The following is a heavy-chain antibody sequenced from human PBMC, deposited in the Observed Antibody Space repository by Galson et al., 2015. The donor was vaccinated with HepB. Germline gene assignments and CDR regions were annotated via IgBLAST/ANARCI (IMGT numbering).Heavy chain of an antibody. J-gene: IGHJ2*01. CDR2: VSDYNGKT. V-gene: IGHV1-18*01. CDR1: GYTFKNYG. CDR3: ARYFEF. Sequence: SVKVSCKASGYTFKNYGINWVRQAPGQGLEWMGLVSDYNGKTNYAEKFQGRLNMTTDTSKNQFSLNLASVTAADTAVYRCARYFEFWSRGTLVTVST.